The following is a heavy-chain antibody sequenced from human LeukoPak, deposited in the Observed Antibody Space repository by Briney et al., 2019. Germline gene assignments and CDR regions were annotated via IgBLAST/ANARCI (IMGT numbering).Heavy chain of an antibody. Sequence: PGGSLRLSCAASGFTFSSYAMSWVRQAPGKGLEWVSAISGSGGSTYYADSVKGRFTISRDNSKNTLYLQMNSLRAEDTAVYYCARDRQWEPVGLYYFDYWGQGTLVTVSS. CDR2: ISGSGGST. D-gene: IGHD1-26*01. J-gene: IGHJ4*02. CDR3: ARDRQWEPVGLYYFDY. CDR1: GFTFSSYA. V-gene: IGHV3-23*01.